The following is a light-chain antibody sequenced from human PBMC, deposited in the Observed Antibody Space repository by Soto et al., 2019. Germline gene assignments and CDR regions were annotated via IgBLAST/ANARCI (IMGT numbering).Light chain of an antibody. CDR1: QSVSNNY. J-gene: IGKJ2*01. Sequence: EVVLTQSPGTLSLSPGERASLSCRASQSVSNNYLAWYQQKPGQSPKLLIFGSSDRATGIPDRFSGSGSGTNFTLTISRLEPEDFAVYYCQQYGSSLPYTFGQGTKLQIK. CDR3: QQYGSSLPYT. CDR2: GSS. V-gene: IGKV3-20*01.